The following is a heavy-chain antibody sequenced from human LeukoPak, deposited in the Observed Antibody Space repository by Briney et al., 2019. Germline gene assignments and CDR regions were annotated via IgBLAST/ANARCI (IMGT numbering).Heavy chain of an antibody. CDR3: ARASSMYYDFWSGYCMDY. V-gene: IGHV3-30*12. CDR1: GFTFSNYG. Sequence: PGGSLRLSCAASGFTFSNYGMHWVRQAPGKGLEWVAFIPDDGSNKYYADSVKGRFTISRDKSKNTLYLQMNSLRAEDTAVYYCARASSMYYDFWSGYCMDYWGQGTLVTVSS. CDR2: IPDDGSNK. J-gene: IGHJ4*02. D-gene: IGHD3-3*01.